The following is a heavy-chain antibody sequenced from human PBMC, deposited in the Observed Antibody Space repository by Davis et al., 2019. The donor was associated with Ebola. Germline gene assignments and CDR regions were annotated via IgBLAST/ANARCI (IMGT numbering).Heavy chain of an antibody. D-gene: IGHD6-25*01. J-gene: IGHJ4*02. Sequence: HTGGSLRLSCAASGFTFNTYWMHWVRQAPGKGLVWVSRITNDGTRTSYADSVQGRFTISRDNAKNTLFLQLNSLRVEDTAIYYCARREAASIDYWGQGTLVTVSS. CDR1: GFTFNTYW. CDR2: ITNDGTRT. CDR3: ARREAASIDY. V-gene: IGHV3-74*01.